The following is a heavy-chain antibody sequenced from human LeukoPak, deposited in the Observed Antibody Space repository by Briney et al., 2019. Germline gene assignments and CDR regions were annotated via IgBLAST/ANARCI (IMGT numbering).Heavy chain of an antibody. D-gene: IGHD3-10*01. J-gene: IGHJ4*02. CDR3: ARSNAGDCDY. CDR2: IYTSGSN. Sequence: PSETLSLTCTVSGGSMRSYYWSGLRQPPGKGLEWIGYIYTSGSNTYNPSLKSRVTISVDTYKNQFSLKLSSVTAADTAVYYCARSNAGDCDYWGQGTRDSVFS. V-gene: IGHV4-4*09. CDR1: GGSMRSYY.